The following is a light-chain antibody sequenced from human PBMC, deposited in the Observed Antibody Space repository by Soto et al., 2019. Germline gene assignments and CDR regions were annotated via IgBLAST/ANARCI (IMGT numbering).Light chain of an antibody. CDR3: QQYGSSPPVT. V-gene: IGKV3-20*01. Sequence: EIVLTQSPGTLSLSPGERATLSCRASQSVSSSYLAWYQQKPGQAPRLLMYGASSRATGIPDRFSGSGSATDFTLTISRLEPEDFAVYYCQQYGSSPPVTFGGGTKVEIK. CDR2: GAS. CDR1: QSVSSSY. J-gene: IGKJ4*01.